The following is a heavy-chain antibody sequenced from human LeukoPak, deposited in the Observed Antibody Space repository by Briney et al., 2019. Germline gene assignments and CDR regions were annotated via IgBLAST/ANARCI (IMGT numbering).Heavy chain of an antibody. CDR3: ATRELVVRGAHYWYFDL. Sequence: ASVKVSCKVCGYTLTELSMHWVRQAPGKGLEWMGGFDPEDGETIYAQKFQGRVTMTEDTSTDTAYMELSSLRSEDTAVYYCATRELVVRGAHYWYFDLWAVAPWSLSPQ. J-gene: IGHJ2*01. CDR1: GYTLTELS. CDR2: FDPEDGET. V-gene: IGHV1-24*01. D-gene: IGHD3-10*01.